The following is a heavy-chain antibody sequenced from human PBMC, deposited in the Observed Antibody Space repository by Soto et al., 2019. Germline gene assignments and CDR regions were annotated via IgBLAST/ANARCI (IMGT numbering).Heavy chain of an antibody. D-gene: IGHD1-26*01. CDR2: FDPEDGET. CDR1: GYTLTELS. J-gene: IGHJ4*02. Sequence: ASVKVSCKGSGYTLTELSMHWVRQAPGKGLEWMGGFDPEDGETIYAQKFQGRVTMTEDTSTDTAYMELSSLRSEDTAVYYCATAHGTLGAFDYWGQGTLVTVSS. V-gene: IGHV1-24*01. CDR3: ATAHGTLGAFDY.